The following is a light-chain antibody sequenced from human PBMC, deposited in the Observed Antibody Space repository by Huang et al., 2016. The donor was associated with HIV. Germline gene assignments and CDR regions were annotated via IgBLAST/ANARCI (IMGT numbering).Light chain of an antibody. CDR2: GTS. J-gene: IGKJ2*01. CDR1: QTISKY. V-gene: IGKV1-39*01. Sequence: DIQMTQFPTSLSASVGDRLTISCRSSQTISKYLNWYQQTPGGAPKLRIFGTSNLQSGVPTRFSGCDSGTHFTLAINNLQPEDSATYYCQQSYSVPRTFGQETKLEL. CDR3: QQSYSVPRT.